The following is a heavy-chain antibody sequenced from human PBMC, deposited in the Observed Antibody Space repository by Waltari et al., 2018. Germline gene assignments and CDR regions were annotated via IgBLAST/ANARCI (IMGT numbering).Heavy chain of an antibody. D-gene: IGHD6-19*01. Sequence: ITLKESGPTLVKPTQTLTLTCSFSGFSLSSGGVGVGWMRQPPGKALEWLAVTYWNDDERYNPSLKTRLTVTKDIARHQVVLTMTNVDPVDTATYYCAHRLVDSTGWFSIDYWGPGILVTVSS. J-gene: IGHJ4*02. V-gene: IGHV2-5*01. CDR2: TYWNDDE. CDR1: GFSLSSGGVG. CDR3: AHRLVDSTGWFSIDY.